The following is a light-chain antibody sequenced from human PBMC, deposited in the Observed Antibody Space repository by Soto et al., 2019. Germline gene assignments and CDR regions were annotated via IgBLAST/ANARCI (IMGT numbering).Light chain of an antibody. CDR3: QQRSNWPPIT. V-gene: IGKV3-11*01. CDR2: DAS. J-gene: IGKJ5*01. Sequence: EIVLTQSPATLSLPPGERATLSCSARHSVSSYLTWYQRTPGQAPRLPIYDASNSATGTPARFSDSGSGPDCTLTISSLEPDDSAVYYCQQRSNWPPITIGHGIRLVIK. CDR1: HSVSSY.